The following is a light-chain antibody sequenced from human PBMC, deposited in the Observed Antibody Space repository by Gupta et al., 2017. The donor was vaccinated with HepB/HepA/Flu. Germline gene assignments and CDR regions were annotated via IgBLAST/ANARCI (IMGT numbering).Light chain of an antibody. V-gene: IGLV2-14*03. Sequence: QSALTQPTSASGFPGQSIAISFTGTSSDVGGDNYVSWYQQHPGKAPKLMIYDVSNRPSGVSNRFSGSKSGNTASLTISGLQAEDEADYYCSSYTSSNSFVFATGTKVTVL. CDR3: SSYTSSNSFV. CDR2: DVS. CDR1: SSDVGGDNY. J-gene: IGLJ1*01.